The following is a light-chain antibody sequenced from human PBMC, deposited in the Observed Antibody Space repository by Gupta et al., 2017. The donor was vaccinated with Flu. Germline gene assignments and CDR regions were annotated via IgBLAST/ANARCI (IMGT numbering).Light chain of an antibody. CDR1: QGISNY. CDR3: QQDENLPVT. Sequence: PSSLSASVGDRVTITCQASQGISNYLNWYQQKPGKAPKLLIYDASHLQTGVPSRFSGSGSGTHFTLTITSLQPEDIATYYCQQDENLPVTFGGGTKVEIK. J-gene: IGKJ4*01. CDR2: DAS. V-gene: IGKV1-33*01.